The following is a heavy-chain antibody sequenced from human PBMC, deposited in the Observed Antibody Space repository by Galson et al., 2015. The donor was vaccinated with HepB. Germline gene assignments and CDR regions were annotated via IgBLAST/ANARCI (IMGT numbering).Heavy chain of an antibody. CDR1: GFTFSSYA. Sequence: SLRLSCAASGFTFSSYAMTWVRQAPGKGLEWVSLIWYDGSNKYYTDSVKGRFTISRDNSKNTLYLQMNSLRAEDTAVYYCARDYSEWQLVPDAFAIWGQGTLVTVSS. J-gene: IGHJ3*02. D-gene: IGHD6-6*01. CDR3: ARDYSEWQLVPDAFAI. V-gene: IGHV3-33*08. CDR2: IWYDGSNK.